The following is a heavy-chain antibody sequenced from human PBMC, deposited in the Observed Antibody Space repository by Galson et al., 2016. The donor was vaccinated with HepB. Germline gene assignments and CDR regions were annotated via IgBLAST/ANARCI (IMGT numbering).Heavy chain of an antibody. Sequence: SLRLSCAASGFTFRTSWMSWFRQPPGKGPEWVANINPDGSQTYYVDSVKGRFNISKDNAKNSLYLRMNSLRADDTAVYYCARDPMRFAFDLWGQGTMVTVSS. CDR2: INPDGSQT. CDR1: GFTFRTSW. J-gene: IGHJ3*01. V-gene: IGHV3-7*01. CDR3: ARDPMRFAFDL.